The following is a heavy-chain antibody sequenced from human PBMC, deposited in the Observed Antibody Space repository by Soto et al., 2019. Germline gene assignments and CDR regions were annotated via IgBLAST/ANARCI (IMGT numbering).Heavy chain of an antibody. Sequence: EVQLLESGGGLVQPGGSLRLSCAASGFDFNSYAMNWVRQAPGKGLEWLSAITSGGSTYYAGSLRGRFTISRDNSRNTVFLQMHTLRDDDTAVYYCATELRYLDWFTRREYWCQGTLVTVSS. CDR2: ITSGGST. CDR3: ATELRYLDWFTRREY. J-gene: IGHJ4*02. D-gene: IGHD3-3*01. V-gene: IGHV3-23*01. CDR1: GFDFNSYA.